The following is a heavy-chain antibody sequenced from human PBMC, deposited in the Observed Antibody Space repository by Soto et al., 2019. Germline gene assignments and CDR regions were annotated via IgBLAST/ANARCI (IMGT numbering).Heavy chain of an antibody. Sequence: QVQLVESGGGVVQPGRSLRLSCAASGFTFSSYAMHWVRQAPGKGLEWVAVISYDGTNKYYADSVKGRFTISRDNSKNTLYLEMNSLRAEDTAVYYCARDKEVVLRYWYFDLWGRGTLVTVSS. J-gene: IGHJ2*01. CDR3: ARDKEVVLRYWYFDL. CDR1: GFTFSSYA. CDR2: ISYDGTNK. D-gene: IGHD2-15*01. V-gene: IGHV3-30-3*01.